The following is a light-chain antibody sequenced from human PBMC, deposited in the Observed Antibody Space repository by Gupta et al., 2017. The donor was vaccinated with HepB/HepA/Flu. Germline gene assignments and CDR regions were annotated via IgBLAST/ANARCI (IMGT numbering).Light chain of an antibody. V-gene: IGLV2-14*04. J-gene: IGLJ3*02. CDR1: SSDVGGYNY. CDR2: DVS. Sequence: GTSSDVGGYNYVSWYQQHPGKAPKLMIYDVSNRPSGVSNRFSGSKSGNTASLTISGLQAEDEAYYYCSSYTSSSTWVFGGGTKLTVL. CDR3: SSYTSSSTWV.